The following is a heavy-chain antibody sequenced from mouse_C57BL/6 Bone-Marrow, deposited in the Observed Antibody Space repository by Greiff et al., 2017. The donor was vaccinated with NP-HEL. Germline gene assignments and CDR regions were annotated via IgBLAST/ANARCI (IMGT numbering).Heavy chain of an antibody. CDR1: GFTFSSYA. V-gene: IGHV5-4*01. J-gene: IGHJ3*01. Sequence: EVKVVESGGGLVKPGGSLKLSCAASGFTFSSYAMSWVRQTPEKRLEWVATISAGGSYTYYPDNVKGRFTISRDNAKNNLYLHMSHLKSEDTAMYYCARDYYGSIPAYWGQGTLVTVSA. CDR3: ARDYYGSIPAY. D-gene: IGHD1-1*01. CDR2: ISAGGSYT.